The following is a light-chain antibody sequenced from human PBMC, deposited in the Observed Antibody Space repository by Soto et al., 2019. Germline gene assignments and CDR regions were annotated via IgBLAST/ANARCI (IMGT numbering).Light chain of an antibody. CDR3: AAWDDSLNGVV. V-gene: IGLV1-44*01. Sequence: QSVLTPPPSASGTPGQRVTNSCSGSRYNIGSNSVYWYQQLPGTAPKLLIYSNNQRPSGVPDRFSGSKSGTSASLAISGLQSEDESDYYCAAWDDSLNGVVFGGGTKLTVL. J-gene: IGLJ2*01. CDR2: SNN. CDR1: RYNIGSNS.